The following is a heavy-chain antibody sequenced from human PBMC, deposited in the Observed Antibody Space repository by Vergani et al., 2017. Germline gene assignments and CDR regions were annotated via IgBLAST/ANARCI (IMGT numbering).Heavy chain of an antibody. D-gene: IGHD3-16*02. CDR1: GFSFRTFS. V-gene: IGHV3-74*03. Sequence: DVDLVESGGGFVQPGGSRRLSCAASGFSFRTFSMFWVRQPPGKGLAWVSKISPDGRTTEYADSVRGRFTISRDNANSMLYLQMNSLRDDDTAVYYCARGPYDYVWGSYRRPNYFDYWGQGTLVTVSS. CDR2: ISPDGRTT. J-gene: IGHJ4*02. CDR3: ARGPYDYVWGSYRRPNYFDY.